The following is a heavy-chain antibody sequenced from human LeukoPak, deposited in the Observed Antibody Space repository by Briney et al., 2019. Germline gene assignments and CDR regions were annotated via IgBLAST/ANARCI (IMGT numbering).Heavy chain of an antibody. CDR1: GGSFSGYY. CDR3: ARSYYFDY. Sequence: SETLSLTCAVYGGSFSGYYWSWIRQPPGKGLEWIGEINHSGSTNYNPSLKSRVTISVDTSKNQFPLKLSSVTAADTAVYYCARSYYFDYWGQGTLVTVSS. J-gene: IGHJ4*02. CDR2: INHSGST. V-gene: IGHV4-34*01.